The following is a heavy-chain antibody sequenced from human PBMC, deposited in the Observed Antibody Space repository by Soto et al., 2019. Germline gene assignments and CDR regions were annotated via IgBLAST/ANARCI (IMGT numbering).Heavy chain of an antibody. CDR2: IKSKAAGGTT. J-gene: IGHJ4*02. CDR1: GFTFSEAW. Sequence: EVQLVESGGGLVKPGGSLRLSCAASGFTFSEAWMNWVRQAPGKGLEWVGRIKSKAAGGTTDYVAPVKGRFTISRDDSTNPLFLQMTSWKTEDQAVFYCTPDSPVAGGGPRGGQGTLVTVSS. V-gene: IGHV3-15*07. CDR3: TPDSPVAGGGPR. D-gene: IGHD6-19*01.